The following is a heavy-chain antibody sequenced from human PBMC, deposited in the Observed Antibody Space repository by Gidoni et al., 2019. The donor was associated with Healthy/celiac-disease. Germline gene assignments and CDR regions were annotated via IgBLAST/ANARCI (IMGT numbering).Heavy chain of an antibody. Sequence: EVQLVESGGGLVQPGGSLRLSCAASGFTFSSYRMNWVRQAPGKGLEWVSYISSRSSTTYYADSVKGRFTISRDNAKNSLYLQMNSLRDEDTAVYYCARVAMVRGDAFDIWGQGTMVTVSS. J-gene: IGHJ3*02. CDR1: GFTFSSYR. D-gene: IGHD3-10*01. CDR3: ARVAMVRGDAFDI. CDR2: ISSRSSTT. V-gene: IGHV3-48*02.